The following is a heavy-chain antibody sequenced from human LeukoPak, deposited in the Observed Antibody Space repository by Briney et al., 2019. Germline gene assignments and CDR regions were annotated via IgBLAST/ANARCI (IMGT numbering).Heavy chain of an antibody. CDR3: ARGTITMVRGVIITYYYYCMDV. V-gene: IGHV4-39*07. CDR1: GGSISSSNYY. CDR2: IYYSGST. D-gene: IGHD3-10*01. J-gene: IGHJ6*03. Sequence: SETLSLTCTVSGGSISSSNYYWGWIRQPPGKGLEWIGSIYYSGSTYYNPSLESRLTISVDTSKNQFSLKLSSVTAADTAVYYCARGTITMVRGVIITYYYYCMDVWGKGTTVTVSS.